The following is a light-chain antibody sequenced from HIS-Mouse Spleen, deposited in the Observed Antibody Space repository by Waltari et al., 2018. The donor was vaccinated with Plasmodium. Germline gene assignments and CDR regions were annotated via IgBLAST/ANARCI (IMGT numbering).Light chain of an antibody. CDR1: QSVSSN. Sequence: EIVMTQSPATMSVSPGERATLFCRASQSVSSNLAWYQKKPGQAPRLLIYGASTRATGIPARFSGSGSGTEFTLTISSLQSEDFAVYYCQQYNNPRTTFGQGTKLEIK. CDR3: QQYNNPRTT. J-gene: IGKJ2*01. CDR2: GAS. V-gene: IGKV3-15*01.